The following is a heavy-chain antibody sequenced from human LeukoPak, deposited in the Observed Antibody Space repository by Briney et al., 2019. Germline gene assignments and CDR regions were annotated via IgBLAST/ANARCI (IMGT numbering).Heavy chain of an antibody. J-gene: IGHJ1*01. CDR2: ISGSGGST. CDR1: GFTFTSYG. D-gene: IGHD6-19*01. Sequence: GGSLRLSCAASGFTFTSYGMSWVRQAPGKGLEWLSSISGSGGSTYYADSVKGRFTITRDNSKNTLYLQMNSLRADDTAVYYCATPRLGWYDQYFQHWGQGTLVTVSS. CDR3: ATPRLGWYDQYFQH. V-gene: IGHV3-23*01.